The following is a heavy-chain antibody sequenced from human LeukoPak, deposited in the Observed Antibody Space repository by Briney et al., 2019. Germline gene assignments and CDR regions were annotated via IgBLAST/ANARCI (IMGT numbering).Heavy chain of an antibody. CDR1: GFTFSSYG. Sequence: SGGSLRLSWAASGFTFSSYGMHWVRQAPGKGLEWVGVIWYDGSNKYYADSVKGRFTISRDNSKNTLYLQMNSLRAEDTAVYYCARAFPYSSGWYNLFDPWGQGTLVTVSS. D-gene: IGHD6-19*01. V-gene: IGHV3-33*01. CDR3: ARAFPYSSGWYNLFDP. CDR2: IWYDGSNK. J-gene: IGHJ5*02.